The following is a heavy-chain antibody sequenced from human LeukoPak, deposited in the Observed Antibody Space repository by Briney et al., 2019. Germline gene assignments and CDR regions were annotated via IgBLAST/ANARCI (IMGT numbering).Heavy chain of an antibody. D-gene: IGHD3-22*01. Sequence: GGSLTLSCAASGFTFSSYAMSWVRQAPGKGLEWVSAISGSGGSTYYADSVKGRFTISRDNSKNTLYLQMNSLRAEDTAVYYCAKSIYDSSGYYTGYDAFDIWGQGTMVTVSS. CDR1: GFTFSSYA. J-gene: IGHJ3*02. CDR2: ISGSGGST. CDR3: AKSIYDSSGYYTGYDAFDI. V-gene: IGHV3-23*01.